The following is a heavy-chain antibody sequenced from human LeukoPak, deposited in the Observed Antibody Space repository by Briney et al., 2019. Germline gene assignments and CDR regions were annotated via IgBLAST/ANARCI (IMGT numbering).Heavy chain of an antibody. J-gene: IGHJ4*02. CDR3: ARVRTELRYFDWLF. V-gene: IGHV3-7*01. D-gene: IGHD3-9*01. CDR2: IKQDGSEK. CDR1: GFTFSNYW. Sequence: GGSLRLSCTASGFTFSNYWMSWVRQAPGKGLEWVANIKQDGSEKYYVDSVKGRFTISRDNAKNSLYLQISSLRAEDTAVYYCARVRTELRYFDWLFWGQGTLVTVSS.